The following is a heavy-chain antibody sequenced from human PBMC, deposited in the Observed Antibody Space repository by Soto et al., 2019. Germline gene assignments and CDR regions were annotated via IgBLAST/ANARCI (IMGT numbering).Heavy chain of an antibody. V-gene: IGHV4-31*03. Sequence: SETLSLTCTFSVGSIINGDDYWSWIRQHPGKGLEWIGYIHYSGSTYYNPSLRSRVTISLDTSKNQFSLKLGSVTAADTAVYYCARADVVVVPAARRGWFDPWGQGTLVTVSS. D-gene: IGHD2-2*01. CDR2: IHYSGST. CDR3: ARADVVVVPAARRGWFDP. J-gene: IGHJ5*02. CDR1: VGSIINGDDY.